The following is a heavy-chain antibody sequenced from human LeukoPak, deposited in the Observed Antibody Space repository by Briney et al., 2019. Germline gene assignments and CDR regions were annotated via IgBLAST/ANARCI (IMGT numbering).Heavy chain of an antibody. Sequence: ASVKVSCKASGYTFTGYYIHWVRQAPGQGLECVGWINPNSGGTNYAQKFQGRVTMTRDTSISTAYMELSRLRSDDTAVYYCARVKPVGAPPLPDYWGQGTLVTVSS. J-gene: IGHJ4*02. V-gene: IGHV1-2*02. CDR3: ARVKPVGAPPLPDY. CDR1: GYTFTGYY. D-gene: IGHD1-26*01. CDR2: INPNSGGT.